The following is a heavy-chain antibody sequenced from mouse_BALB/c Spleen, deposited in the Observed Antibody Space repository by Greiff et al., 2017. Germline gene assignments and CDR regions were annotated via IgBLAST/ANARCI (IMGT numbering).Heavy chain of an antibody. D-gene: IGHD1-1*01. V-gene: IGHV1-54*01. CDR1: GYAFTNYL. J-gene: IGHJ4*01. Sequence: QVQLQQSGAELVRPGTSVKVSCKASGYAFTNYLIEWVKQRPGQGLEWIGVINPGSGGTNYNEKFKGKATLTADKSSSTAYMQLSSLTSDDSAVYFCARYPPRYYYGSSYAMDYWGQGTSVTVSS. CDR2: INPGSGGT. CDR3: ARYPPRYYYGSSYAMDY.